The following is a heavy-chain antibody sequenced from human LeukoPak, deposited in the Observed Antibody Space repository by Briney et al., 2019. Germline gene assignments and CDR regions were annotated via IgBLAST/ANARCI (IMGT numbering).Heavy chain of an antibody. CDR3: AKDDPGGYYYFDY. J-gene: IGHJ4*02. D-gene: IGHD3-22*01. Sequence: PGGSLRLSCAASGFTFSSYGMHWVRQAPGKGLEWVAFIRYDGSNKYYADSVKGRFTITRDNSKNTLYLQMNSLRAEDTAVYYCAKDDPGGYYYFDYWGQGTLVTVSS. V-gene: IGHV3-30*02. CDR1: GFTFSSYG. CDR2: IRYDGSNK.